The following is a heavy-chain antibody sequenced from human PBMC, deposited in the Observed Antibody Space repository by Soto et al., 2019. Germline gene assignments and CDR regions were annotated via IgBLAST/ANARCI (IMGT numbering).Heavy chain of an antibody. V-gene: IGHV3-66*01. D-gene: IGHD2-15*01. CDR3: SRDDVFCSGGSCYGVPLDG. J-gene: IGHJ6*03. Sequence: EVQLVESGGDLVQPGGSLRLSCAASGFTVSSHYMNWVRQAPGKGLEWVSLIQSGGSTFYADSVKGRFTNSRDNSKNHLFLQMNSLGVEDPAIYYCSRDDVFCSGGSCYGVPLDGRGRGATVTVSS. CDR1: GFTVSSHY. CDR2: IQSGGST.